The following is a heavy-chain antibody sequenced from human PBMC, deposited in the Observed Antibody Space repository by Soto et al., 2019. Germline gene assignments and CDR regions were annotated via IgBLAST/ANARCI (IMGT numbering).Heavy chain of an antibody. D-gene: IGHD2-2*01. CDR2: IIPIPGTA. V-gene: IGHV1-69*01. Sequence: QVQLVQSGAEVKKPGSSVKVSCKASGGTFGSYAISWVRQAPGQGLEWMGGIIPIPGTANYAQKFQGRVTIAAYESTSTAYMELSSLRSEDTAVYYCARSQGSSTSLEIYYYYYYGMDGWGQGTTVTVSS. CDR3: ARSQGSSTSLEIYYYYYYGMDG. CDR1: GGTFGSYA. J-gene: IGHJ6*02.